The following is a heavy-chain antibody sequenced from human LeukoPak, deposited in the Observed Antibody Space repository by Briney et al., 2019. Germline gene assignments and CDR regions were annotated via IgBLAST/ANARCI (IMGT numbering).Heavy chain of an antibody. CDR2: INQYGTEK. J-gene: IGHJ4*02. D-gene: IGHD2-2*01. Sequence: GGSLRLSCAVSGFTFSSYWMSWVRQAPGKGLEWVAKINQYGTEKYYVDSVKGRFTIYRDNAKNSLYLQMNSLRADDTAVYYCAREVREVPHWGQGTLVTVSS. V-gene: IGHV3-7*04. CDR3: AREVREVPH. CDR1: GFTFSSYW.